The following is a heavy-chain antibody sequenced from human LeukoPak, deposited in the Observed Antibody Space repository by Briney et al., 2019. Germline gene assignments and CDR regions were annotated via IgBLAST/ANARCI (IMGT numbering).Heavy chain of an antibody. CDR3: ARKWLQFRYFDL. D-gene: IGHD5-24*01. CDR1: GGSISSYY. Sequence: PSETLSLTCTVSGGSISSYYWSWIRQPPGKGLEWIGYIYYSGSTNYNPSLKSRVTISVDTSKNQFSLKLSSVTAADTAVYYCARKWLQFRYFDLWGRGTLVTVSS. V-gene: IGHV4-59*12. J-gene: IGHJ2*01. CDR2: IYYSGST.